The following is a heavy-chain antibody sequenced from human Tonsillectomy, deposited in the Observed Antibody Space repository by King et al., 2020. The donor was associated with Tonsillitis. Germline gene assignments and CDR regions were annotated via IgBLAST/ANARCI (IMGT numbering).Heavy chain of an antibody. CDR3: SSIGYYDSSGYYYLDY. J-gene: IGHJ4*02. Sequence: QLVQSGAEVKKPGESLRISCKGSGYSFTSYWISWVRQMPGKGLEWMGRIDPRDSYTNYSPSFQGHVTISADKSISTAYLQWSRLKASDTAMYYFSSIGYYDSSGYYYLDYWGQGTLVTVSS. D-gene: IGHD3-22*01. V-gene: IGHV5-10-1*03. CDR1: GYSFTSYW. CDR2: IDPRDSYT.